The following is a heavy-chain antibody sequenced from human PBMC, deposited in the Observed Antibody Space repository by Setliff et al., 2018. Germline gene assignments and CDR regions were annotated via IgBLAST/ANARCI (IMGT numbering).Heavy chain of an antibody. CDR2: INPSSGTT. CDR3: AREGPSMVTAPQARFDP. CDR1: GYTFTSYY. D-gene: IGHD2-21*02. Sequence: ASVKVSCKASGYTFTSYYIHWVRQAPGQGLEWMGIINPSSGTTSYAQKFQGRVTMTRDTSTSTVHMELSSLRSEDTAVYYCAREGPSMVTAPQARFDPWGQGTLVTVSS. J-gene: IGHJ5*02. V-gene: IGHV1-46*03.